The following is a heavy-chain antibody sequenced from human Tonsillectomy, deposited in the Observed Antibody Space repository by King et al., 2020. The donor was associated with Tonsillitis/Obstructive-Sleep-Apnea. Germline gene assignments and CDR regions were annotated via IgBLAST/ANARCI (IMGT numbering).Heavy chain of an antibody. Sequence: VQLVESGAEVKKPGESLKISCKGSGYSFTSYWIGWVRQMPGKGLEWMWIIYPDDSDTRYSPSFQGQVTISADKSISTAYLQWSSLKASDSAMYYCARHLNYDILTGYYNYWGQGTLVTVSS. CDR2: IYPDDSDT. J-gene: IGHJ4*02. V-gene: IGHV5-51*01. D-gene: IGHD3-9*01. CDR1: GYSFTSYW. CDR3: ARHLNYDILTGYYNY.